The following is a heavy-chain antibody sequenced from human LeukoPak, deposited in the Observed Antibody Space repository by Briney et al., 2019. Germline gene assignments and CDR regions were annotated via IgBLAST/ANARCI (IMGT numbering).Heavy chain of an antibody. V-gene: IGHV1-46*01. CDR1: GYTFTSYY. D-gene: IGHD3-22*01. Sequence: VASVKVSCKASGYTFTSYYMHWVRQAPGQGLEWMGIIDLSGGSTSYAQKFQGRVTMTRDTSTSTVYMELSSLRSEDRAVYYCARAYYYDSSGYPVYFDYWGQGTLV. CDR3: ARAYYYDSSGYPVYFDY. CDR2: IDLSGGST. J-gene: IGHJ4*02.